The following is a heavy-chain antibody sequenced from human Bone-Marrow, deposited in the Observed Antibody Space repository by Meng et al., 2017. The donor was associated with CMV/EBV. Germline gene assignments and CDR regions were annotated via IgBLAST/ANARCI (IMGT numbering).Heavy chain of an antibody. J-gene: IGHJ6*02. D-gene: IGHD2-8*01. CDR1: GFTFSSYS. Sequence: GESLKISCAASGFTFSSYSMNWVRQAPGKGLEWVASIRSTSPYIFYADSVKRRFTLPRDNAKNSLYLQMHSLRVEDTAVYYCARDRGYSTIGVCDPHHDYYGMDVWGQGTTVTVSS. CDR2: IRSTSPYI. CDR3: ARDRGYSTIGVCDPHHDYYGMDV. V-gene: IGHV3-21*01.